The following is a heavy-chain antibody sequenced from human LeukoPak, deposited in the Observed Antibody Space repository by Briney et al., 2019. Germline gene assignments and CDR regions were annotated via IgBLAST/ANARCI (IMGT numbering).Heavy chain of an antibody. CDR2: ISDSGGST. V-gene: IGHV3-23*01. J-gene: IGHJ1*01. D-gene: IGHD3-22*01. CDR1: GFTFSSYA. CDR3: AITYFYDSRGYYSFQH. Sequence: GGSLRLSCAASGFTFSSYAMSWVRQAPGKGLEWVSTISDSGGSTYYADSVKGRFTISRDNSKNTLYLQMNSLRAEDTAVYFCAITYFYDSRGYYSFQHWGQGTLVTVSP.